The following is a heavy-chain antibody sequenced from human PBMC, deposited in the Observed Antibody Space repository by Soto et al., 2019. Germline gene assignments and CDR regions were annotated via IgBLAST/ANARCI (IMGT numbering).Heavy chain of an antibody. CDR3: TTAGTNVIEVLHRGQAAFDS. J-gene: IGHJ3*02. CDR2: SKGGTT. CDR1: GFTFANAW. V-gene: IGHV3-15*07. D-gene: IGHD3-10*01. Sequence: EVQLVESGGGLVKPGGSLRLSCAASGFTFANAWMNWVRQAPGRGLEWVGRSKGGTTEYAAPVEGRFSISRDDSRNTLYLQMNFLKTEDTAVYYCTTAGTNVIEVLHRGQAAFDSWGPGTLVTVSS.